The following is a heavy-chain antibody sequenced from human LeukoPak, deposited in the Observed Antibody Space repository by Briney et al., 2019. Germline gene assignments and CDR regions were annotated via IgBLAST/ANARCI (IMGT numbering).Heavy chain of an antibody. J-gene: IGHJ4*02. CDR3: ARGRGAGDY. D-gene: IGHD7-27*01. CDR2: INAGNGDR. V-gene: IGHV1-3*01. CDR1: GYTFTSYD. Sequence: ASVKVSCKASGYTFTSYDMHWVRQAPGQRLEWMGWINAGNGDREYSQRYQGRVTITRDTSANTAFMELNNMRYEDTAVYYCARGRGAGDYWGQGTLVTVSS.